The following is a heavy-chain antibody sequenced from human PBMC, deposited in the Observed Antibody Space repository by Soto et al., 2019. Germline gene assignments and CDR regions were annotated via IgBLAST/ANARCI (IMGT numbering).Heavy chain of an antibody. CDR2: IYTSGST. V-gene: IGHV4-4*07. Sequence: PAETLSLTCTVSGGSISSYYWSWIRQPAGKGLEWIGRIYTSGSTNYNPSLKSRVTMSVDTSKNQFSLKLSSVTAADTAVYYCARDRIDTMVRGVRNWFDPWGQGTLVTVSS. J-gene: IGHJ5*02. CDR1: GGSISSYY. CDR3: ARDRIDTMVRGVRNWFDP. D-gene: IGHD3-10*01.